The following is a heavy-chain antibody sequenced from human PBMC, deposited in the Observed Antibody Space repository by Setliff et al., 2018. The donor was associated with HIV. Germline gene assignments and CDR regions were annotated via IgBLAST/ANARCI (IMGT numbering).Heavy chain of an antibody. CDR3: ARVGRDYYDSSGYDY. V-gene: IGHV3-48*01. CDR2: ISSSSSTI. J-gene: IGHJ4*02. CDR1: GFTFSSYS. D-gene: IGHD3-22*01. Sequence: PGGSLRLSCAASGFTFSSYSMNWVRQAPGKGLEWVSYISSSSSTIYYADSVKGRFTISRDNAKNSLYLQMNSLRAEDTAVYYCARVGRDYYDSSGYDYWGQGTLVTV.